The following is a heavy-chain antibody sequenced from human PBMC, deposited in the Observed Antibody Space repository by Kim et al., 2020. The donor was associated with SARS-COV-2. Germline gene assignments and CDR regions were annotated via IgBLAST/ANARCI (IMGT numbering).Heavy chain of an antibody. CDR3: LSSGWAYFDY. D-gene: IGHD6-19*01. V-gene: IGHV3-66*01. Sequence: STSYADSVKGRFTISRDNSKNTLYLQMNSLRAEDTAVYYCLSSGWAYFDYWGQGTLVTVSS. CDR2: ST. J-gene: IGHJ4*02.